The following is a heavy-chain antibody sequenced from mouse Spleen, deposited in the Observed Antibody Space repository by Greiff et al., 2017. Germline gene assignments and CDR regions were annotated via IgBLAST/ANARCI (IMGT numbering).Heavy chain of an antibody. V-gene: IGHV2-6-2*01. CDR1: GFSLTSYG. J-gene: IGHJ4*01. CDR2: IWSDGST. Sequence: VKLMESGPDLVAPSQSLSITCTVSGFSLTSYGVHWVRQPPGKGLEWLVVIWSDGSTTYNSALKSRLSISKDNSKSQVFLKMNSLQTDDTAMYYCARHRSYYGYDDAMDYWGQGTSVTVSS. D-gene: IGHD2-2*01. CDR3: ARHRSYYGYDDAMDY.